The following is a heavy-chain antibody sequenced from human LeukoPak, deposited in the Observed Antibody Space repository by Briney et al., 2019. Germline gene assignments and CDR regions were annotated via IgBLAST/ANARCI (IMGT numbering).Heavy chain of an antibody. CDR3: AREDYDRGYTSY. CDR2: ISAYNGNT. J-gene: IGHJ4*02. D-gene: IGHD5-18*01. V-gene: IGHV1-18*01. CDR1: GYTFTSYG. Sequence: ASVNVSCKASGYTFTSYGISWVRQAPGQGLEWMGWISAYNGNTNYAQKLQGRVTMTTDTSTSTAYMELRSLRSDDTAVYYCAREDYDRGYTSYWGQGTLVTVSS.